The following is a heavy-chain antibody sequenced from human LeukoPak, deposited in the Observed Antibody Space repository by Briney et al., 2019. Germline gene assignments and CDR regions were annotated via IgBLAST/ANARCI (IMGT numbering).Heavy chain of an antibody. Sequence: GGSLRLSCAASGFTFSDYYINWIRQAPGKGLEWVSYISSSGSTIYYADSVKGRFTVSRDNAENSLYLQMNSLRAVDTAVYYCARAVYDSSNYWHFDCWGQGTLVTVSS. J-gene: IGHJ4*02. CDR2: ISSSGSTI. CDR3: ARAVYDSSNYWHFDC. CDR1: GFTFSDYY. D-gene: IGHD3-22*01. V-gene: IGHV3-11*04.